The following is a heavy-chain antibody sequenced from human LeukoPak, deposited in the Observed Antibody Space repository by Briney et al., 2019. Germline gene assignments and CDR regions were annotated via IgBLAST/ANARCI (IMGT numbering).Heavy chain of an antibody. CDR2: IYYSGST. V-gene: IGHV4-59*12. D-gene: IGHD6-19*01. J-gene: IGHJ6*03. Sequence: SETLSLTCTVSGGSISSYYWSWIRQPPGKGLEWIGYIYYSGSTNYNPSLKSRVTISVDTSKNQFSLKLSSVTAADTAVYYCARLRAVAKRIGPGYYYYMDVWGKGTTVTVSS. CDR1: GGSISSYY. CDR3: ARLRAVAKRIGPGYYYYMDV.